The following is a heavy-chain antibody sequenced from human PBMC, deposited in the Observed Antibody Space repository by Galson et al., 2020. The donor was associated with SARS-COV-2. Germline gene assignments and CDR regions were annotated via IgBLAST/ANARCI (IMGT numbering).Heavy chain of an antibody. CDR3: ARTGDFWSDAYYYYDMDV. D-gene: IGHD3-3*01. Sequence: SQTLSLTCTVPGGSISSHYWSWIRQPPGKGLEWIGFIHYNGNTNHNPSLMSRITLSLDTSRNQFSLRPSSVTAADTAVYYCARTGDFWSDAYYYYDMDVWGQGTTVTVSS. CDR1: GGSISSHY. CDR2: IHYNGNT. V-gene: IGHV4-59*11. J-gene: IGHJ6*02.